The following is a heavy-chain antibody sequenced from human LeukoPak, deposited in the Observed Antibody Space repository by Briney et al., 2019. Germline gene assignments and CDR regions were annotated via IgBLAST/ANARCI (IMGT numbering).Heavy chain of an antibody. CDR2: INWNGGST. CDR3: ARRGYYDSSGYSLDY. J-gene: IGHJ4*02. Sequence: GGSLRLSCAASGFTFDDYAMHWVRQAPGKGLEWVSGINWNGGSTGYADSVKGRFTISRDNAKNSLYLQMNSLRAEDTAVYYCARRGYYDSSGYSLDYWGQGTLVTVSS. D-gene: IGHD3-22*01. CDR1: GFTFDDYA. V-gene: IGHV3-20*04.